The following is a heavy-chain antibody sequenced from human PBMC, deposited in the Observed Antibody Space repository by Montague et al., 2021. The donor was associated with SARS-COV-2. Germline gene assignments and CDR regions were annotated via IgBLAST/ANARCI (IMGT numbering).Heavy chain of an antibody. V-gene: IGHV4-39*01. CDR3: ATYYDILTGYYIDAFDI. D-gene: IGHD3-9*01. J-gene: IGHJ3*02. CDR1: GGSIRSSSYY. Sequence: SETLSLTCTVSGGSIRSSSYYWGWISQPPGTGLEWIGCIYYSGSTYYNPSLKSRVTISVDTSKNQFSLKLSSVTAADTAVYYCATYYDILTGYYIDAFDIWGQGTMVTVSS. CDR2: IYYSGST.